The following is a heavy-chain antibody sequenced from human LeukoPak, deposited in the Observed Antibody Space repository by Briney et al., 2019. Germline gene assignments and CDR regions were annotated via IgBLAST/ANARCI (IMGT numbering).Heavy chain of an antibody. D-gene: IGHD3-3*01. Sequence: GASVKVSCKASGGTFSSYAISWVRQAPGQGLEWMGRIIPIFGTANYAQKFQGRVTITTDESTSTAYMELSSLRSEDTAVYCCARERIFGVENYYMDVWGKGTTVTVSS. V-gene: IGHV1-69*05. CDR2: IIPIFGTA. J-gene: IGHJ6*03. CDR3: ARERIFGVENYYMDV. CDR1: GGTFSSYA.